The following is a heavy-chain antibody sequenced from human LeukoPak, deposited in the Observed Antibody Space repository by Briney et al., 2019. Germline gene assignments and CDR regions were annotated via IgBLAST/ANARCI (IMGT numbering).Heavy chain of an antibody. CDR2: IYSGGST. CDR1: GFTVSSNY. CDR3: ARVEQLLWFGDRWFDP. Sequence: PGGSLRLSCAASGFTVSSNYMSWVRQAPGKGLEWVSVIYSGGSTYYADSVKGRFTISRDNSKNTLYLQMNSLRAEDTAVYYCARVEQLLWFGDRWFDPWGQGTLVTVSP. D-gene: IGHD3-10*01. V-gene: IGHV3-53*01. J-gene: IGHJ5*02.